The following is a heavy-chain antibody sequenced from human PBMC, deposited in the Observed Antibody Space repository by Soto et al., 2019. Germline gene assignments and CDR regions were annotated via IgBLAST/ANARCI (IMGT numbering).Heavy chain of an antibody. J-gene: IGHJ6*02. V-gene: IGHV4-34*01. CDR2: INHSGST. D-gene: IGHD3-3*01. Sequence: SETLSLTCAVYGGSFSGYYWGWIRQPPGKGLEWIGEINHSGSTNYNPSLKSRVTISVDTSKNQFSLKLSSVTAADTAVYYCARFIFFGVALYYGTDVWGQGTTVTVSS. CDR3: ARFIFFGVALYYGTDV. CDR1: GGSFSGYY.